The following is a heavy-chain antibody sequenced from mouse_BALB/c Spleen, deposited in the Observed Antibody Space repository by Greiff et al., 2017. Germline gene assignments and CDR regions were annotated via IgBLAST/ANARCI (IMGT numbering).Heavy chain of an antibody. Sequence: EVQLQQSGTVLARPGASVKMSCKASGYTFTSYWMHWVKQRPGQGLEWIGAIYPGNSDTSYNQKFKGKAKLTAVTSTSTAYMELSSLTNEDSAVYYCTTRGYGDREYYAMDYWGQGTSVTVSS. CDR3: TTRGYGDREYYAMDY. D-gene: IGHD2-2*01. CDR2: IYPGNSDT. J-gene: IGHJ4*01. CDR1: GYTFTSYW. V-gene: IGHV1-5*01.